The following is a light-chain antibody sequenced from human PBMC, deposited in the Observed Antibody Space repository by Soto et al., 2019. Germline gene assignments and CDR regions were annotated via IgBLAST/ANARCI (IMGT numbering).Light chain of an antibody. CDR2: EVT. V-gene: IGLV2-14*01. CDR1: SSDVGAYDY. J-gene: IGLJ1*01. CDR3: SSYTSSSTLV. Sequence: QSALTQPPSASGSPGQSVTISCTGTSSDVGAYDYVSWYQQHPGKAPKVMIYEVTNRPPGVSNRFSGSKSGNTASLTISGLQAEDEADYYCSSYTSSSTLVFGTGTKLTVL.